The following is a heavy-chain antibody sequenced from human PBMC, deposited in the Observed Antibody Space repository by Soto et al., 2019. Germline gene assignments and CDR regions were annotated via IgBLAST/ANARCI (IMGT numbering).Heavy chain of an antibody. CDR3: CTESGYFGVDALDI. V-gene: IGHV3-30*03. Sequence: QVQLVYSGAEVVQPGRSLRLSCVASGFTFNSDGLHWFLQAAGKGLVWVAVISYDGSNQYYADSVKGRCTISRHNSYRTLYLLMDSLRSDDMAVYYWCTESGYFGVDALDIWVQGTRVTVSS. CDR2: ISYDGSNQ. D-gene: IGHD3-22*01. CDR1: GFTFNSDG. J-gene: IGHJ3*02.